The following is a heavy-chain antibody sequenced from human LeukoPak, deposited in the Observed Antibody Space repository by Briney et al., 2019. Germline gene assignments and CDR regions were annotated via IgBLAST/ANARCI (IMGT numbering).Heavy chain of an antibody. D-gene: IGHD2-2*01. CDR3: ARERGYCSGPTCYGFDY. CDR1: GFDFSIYC. V-gene: IGHV3-48*01. CDR2: IKSNSDTI. Sequence: WGSLRLSCAASGFDFSIYCMDWVRQAPGKGLEWIAYIKSNSDTIYYADSVRGRFTISRDNAKNSLYLQMNSLRAEDTAVYYCARERGYCSGPTCYGFDYWGQGTLVTVSS. J-gene: IGHJ4*02.